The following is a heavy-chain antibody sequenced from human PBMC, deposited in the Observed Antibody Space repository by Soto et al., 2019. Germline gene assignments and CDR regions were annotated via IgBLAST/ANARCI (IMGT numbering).Heavy chain of an antibody. CDR1: GSPFSNYY. CDR3: AKYYYGTSGAFDA. Sequence: ASVKVSCKASGSPFSNYYMHWVRQAPGQELEWMGIINPSGENTNYAQKFQGRVTMTRDTSTSTVYMELISLTSEDTAVYYCAKYYYGTSGAFDAWGQGTLGAVSS. CDR2: INPSGENT. V-gene: IGHV1-46*01. D-gene: IGHD3-10*01. J-gene: IGHJ5*02.